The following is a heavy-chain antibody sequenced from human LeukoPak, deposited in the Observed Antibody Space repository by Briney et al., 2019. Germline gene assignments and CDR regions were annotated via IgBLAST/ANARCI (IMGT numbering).Heavy chain of an antibody. Sequence: SVKVSCKASGFTFSNSAMQWVRQARGQRLEWIGWIVVGSGNTNYAQKFQERVTITRDMSTSTAYMELSSLRSEDTAVYYCARSTGLEGDYYYYYMDVWGKGTTVTVSS. V-gene: IGHV1-58*02. CDR3: ARSTGLEGDYYYYYMDV. CDR2: IVVGSGNT. D-gene: IGHD1-1*01. CDR1: GFTFSNSA. J-gene: IGHJ6*03.